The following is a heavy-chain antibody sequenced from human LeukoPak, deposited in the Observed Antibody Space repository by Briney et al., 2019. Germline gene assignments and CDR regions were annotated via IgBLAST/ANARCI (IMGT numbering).Heavy chain of an antibody. V-gene: IGHV1-18*01. D-gene: IGHD1-14*01. J-gene: IGHJ4*02. CDR2: RSAYNGNT. Sequence: ASVKVSCKASGYDFINYGISWVRQAPGQGLEWMGWRSAYNGNTNYAQKLQGRVTMTTDTSTSTAYMELRSLRSDDTAVYYCARAEYLNFDYWGQGTLVTVSS. CDR3: ARAEYLNFDY. CDR1: GYDFINYG.